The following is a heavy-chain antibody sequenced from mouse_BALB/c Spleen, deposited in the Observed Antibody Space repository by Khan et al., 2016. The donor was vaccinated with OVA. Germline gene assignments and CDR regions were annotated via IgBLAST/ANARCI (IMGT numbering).Heavy chain of an antibody. J-gene: IGHJ2*01. V-gene: IGHV3-2*02. CDR1: GYSITSDYA. D-gene: IGHD2-10*02. CDR3: ARGYGGDFDY. Sequence: QLEESGPGLVKPSQSLSLTCTVTGYSITSDYAWNWIRQFPGNKLEWMGYISYSGNTNYNPSLKSRTSVTRDKSKNQSFLQLNSVTAEDTATYCGARGYGGDFDYWGQGTTLTVSS. CDR2: ISYSGNT.